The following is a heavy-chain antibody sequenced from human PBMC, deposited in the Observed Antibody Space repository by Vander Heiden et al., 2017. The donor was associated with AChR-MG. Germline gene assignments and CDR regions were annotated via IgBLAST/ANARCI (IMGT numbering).Heavy chain of an antibody. CDR3: ARQDGSSSSKWMDV. D-gene: IGHD6-6*01. J-gene: IGHJ4*02. V-gene: IGHV5-51*01. Sequence: EVQLVQSGAEVKKPGESLKISCKGSGYNFPNYWIGWVRQMPGHGLEWMGIIYPGNSDTRYSPSLQGQVTMSADKSISTAYLQWSSLQASDTAMYYCARQDGSSSSKWMDVWGQGTLVTVSS. CDR2: IYPGNSDT. CDR1: GYNFPNYW.